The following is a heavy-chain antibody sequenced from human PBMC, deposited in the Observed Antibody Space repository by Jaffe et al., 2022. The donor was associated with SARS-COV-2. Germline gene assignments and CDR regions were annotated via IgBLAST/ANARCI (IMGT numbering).Heavy chain of an antibody. D-gene: IGHD5-12*01. V-gene: IGHV1-3*01. CDR2: INAGNGNT. CDR1: GYTFTNYA. Sequence: QVQLVQSGAEVKKPGASVQVSCKASGYTFTNYAMHWVRQAPGQGLQWMGWINAGNGNTKYSQKFQGRVTITRDTSASTAYMELSSLTSEETAVYYCARSANVAHSFADYYYYMDVWGKGTTVTVSS. CDR3: ARSANVAHSFADYYYYMDV. J-gene: IGHJ6*03.